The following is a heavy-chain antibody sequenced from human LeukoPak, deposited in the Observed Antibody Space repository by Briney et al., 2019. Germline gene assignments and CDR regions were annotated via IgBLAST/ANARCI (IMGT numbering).Heavy chain of an antibody. Sequence: SVKVSCKASGYTFTSYDISWVRQAPGQGLEWMGSIIPIFSTANYAQNFQARVTIIADKSTSTVYMELSSLRSEDTAVYYCARPRIPHTVTPPYFYYWGQGTLVTVSS. J-gene: IGHJ4*02. CDR2: IIPIFSTA. CDR3: ARPRIPHTVTPPYFYY. V-gene: IGHV1-69*06. CDR1: GYTFTSYD. D-gene: IGHD4-17*01.